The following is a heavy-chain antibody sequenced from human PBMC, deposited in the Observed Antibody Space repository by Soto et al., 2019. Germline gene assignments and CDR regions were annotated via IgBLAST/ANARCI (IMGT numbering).Heavy chain of an antibody. J-gene: IGHJ6*02. V-gene: IGHV3-30*18. Sequence: QVQLVESGGGVVQPGGSLRLSCAASGFTFRTYGMHWVRQAPGKGLEWVAVISYESSLKYFADSVKGRFTISRDNSRNTVYLQMNSLRREDTAVYYCAKDAVSSDVNSVSYYYGMDVWGQGTTVTVSS. D-gene: IGHD2-21*01. CDR1: GFTFRTYG. CDR2: ISYESSLK. CDR3: AKDAVSSDVNSVSYYYGMDV.